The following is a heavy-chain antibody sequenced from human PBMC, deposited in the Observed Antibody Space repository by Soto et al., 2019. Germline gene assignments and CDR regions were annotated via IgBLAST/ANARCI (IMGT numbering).Heavy chain of an antibody. CDR3: ASIPPAALGFYGLDV. J-gene: IGHJ6*02. V-gene: IGHV4-39*01. CDR1: GGSIRSSSYY. Sequence: PSDTLSLTCTVSGGSIRSSSYYWGWIRQPPGKGLEWIGSVDYGGSTYYNPSLKSRITISVDTSKNQFSLKLSSVTAADTAVFYCASIPPAALGFYGLDVWGQGTAVS. CDR2: VDYGGST. D-gene: IGHD6-13*01.